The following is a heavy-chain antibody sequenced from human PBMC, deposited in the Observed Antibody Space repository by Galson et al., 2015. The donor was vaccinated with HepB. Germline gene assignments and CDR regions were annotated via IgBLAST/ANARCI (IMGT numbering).Heavy chain of an antibody. D-gene: IGHD2-21*01. Sequence: PALVKPTQALTLTCTFSGFSLTTTGMRVNWIRQPPGKALEWLALIDWNGDKFYSTSLKTRLTISKDTSKNQVVLTMTNMDPVDTATYFCARTPGHMGPYGMDVWGRGTTVIVSS. CDR2: IDWNGDK. V-gene: IGHV2-70*04. CDR3: ARTPGHMGPYGMDV. CDR1: GFSLTTTGMR. J-gene: IGHJ6*02.